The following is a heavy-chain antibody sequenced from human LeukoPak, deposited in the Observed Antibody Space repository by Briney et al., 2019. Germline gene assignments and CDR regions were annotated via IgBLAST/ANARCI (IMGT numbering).Heavy chain of an antibody. CDR3: ARVDSSGWNLNWFDP. V-gene: IGHV1-2*02. CDR1: GYTFTGYY. D-gene: IGHD6-19*01. J-gene: IGHJ5*02. CDR2: INPNSGGT. Sequence: ASVKVSCKASGYTFTGYYMHWVRQAPGQGLEWMGWINPNSGGTNYAQKFQGRVTMTRDTSISTAYMELSRLRSDDTAVYYCARVDSSGWNLNWFDPWAREPWSPSPQ.